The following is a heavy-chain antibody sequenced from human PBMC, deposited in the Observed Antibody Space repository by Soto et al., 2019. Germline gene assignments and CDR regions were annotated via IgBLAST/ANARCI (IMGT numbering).Heavy chain of an antibody. CDR1: GGSINNYY. Sequence: SETLSLTCTVSGGSINNYYWSWIRQPPGKGLEWIGYIYYSGSTNYNPSLKSRLTISVDTSKNQFSLKLSSVTAADTAVYYCARSDGRYWGQGTLVTSPQ. CDR3: ARSDGRY. CDR2: IYYSGST. J-gene: IGHJ4*02. V-gene: IGHV4-59*01.